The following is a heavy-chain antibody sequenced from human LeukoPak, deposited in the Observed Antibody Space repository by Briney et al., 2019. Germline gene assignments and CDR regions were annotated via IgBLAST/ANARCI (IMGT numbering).Heavy chain of an antibody. CDR1: GYSISSGYY. CDR2: IYHSGST. J-gene: IGHJ4*02. Sequence: SETLSLTCTVSGYSISSGYYWGWIRQPPGKGLEWIGSIYHSGSTYYNPSLKSRVTISVDTSKNQFSLKLSSVTAADTAVYYCGRWAAELLLDYWGQGTLVTVSS. D-gene: IGHD2-15*01. CDR3: GRWAAELLLDY. V-gene: IGHV4-38-2*02.